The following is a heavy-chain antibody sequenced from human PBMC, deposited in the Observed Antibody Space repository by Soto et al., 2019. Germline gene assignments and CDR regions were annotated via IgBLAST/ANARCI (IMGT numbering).Heavy chain of an antibody. CDR2: IYSGGST. V-gene: IGHV3-66*01. J-gene: IGHJ3*02. CDR3: ARVKDYGEYDAFDI. CDR1: GCTVISNY. Sequence: GSLRLSCAASGCTVISNYMSWVRQAPGKGLEWVSVIYSGGSTYYADSVKGRFTISRDNSKNTLYLQMNSLRAEDTAVYYCARVKDYGEYDAFDILGQGKMVTGS. D-gene: IGHD4-17*01.